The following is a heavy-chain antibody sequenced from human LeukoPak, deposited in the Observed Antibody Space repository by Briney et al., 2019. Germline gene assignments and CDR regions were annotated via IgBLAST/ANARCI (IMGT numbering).Heavy chain of an antibody. CDR2: ISAYNGNT. Sequence: ASVKVSCKASGYTFTSYGISWVRQAPGQGLEWMGWISAYNGNTNYAQKLQGRVTMTTDTPTSTAYMELRSLRSDDTAVHYCARGLGITGTTEPCDYWGQGTLVTVSS. V-gene: IGHV1-18*01. D-gene: IGHD1-7*01. CDR3: ARGLGITGTTEPCDY. CDR1: GYTFTSYG. J-gene: IGHJ4*02.